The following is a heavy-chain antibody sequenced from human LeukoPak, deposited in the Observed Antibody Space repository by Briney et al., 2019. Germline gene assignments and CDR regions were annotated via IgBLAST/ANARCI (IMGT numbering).Heavy chain of an antibody. J-gene: IGHJ1*01. CDR3: TPKERATAY. Sequence: GSLRLSCAGSGFTFSGSAMHWVRQASGKGLEWVGRVRSKANGYATEYTGSVKGRFTISRDDSKNTAYLQMNSLKTEDTAVYYCTPKERATAYGGKAPRVPVSS. D-gene: IGHD5-24*01. V-gene: IGHV3-73*01. CDR1: GFTFSGSA. CDR2: VRSKANGYAT.